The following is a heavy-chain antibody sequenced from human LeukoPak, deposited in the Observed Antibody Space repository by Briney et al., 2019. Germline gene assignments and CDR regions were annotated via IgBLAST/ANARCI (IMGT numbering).Heavy chain of an antibody. D-gene: IGHD6-6*01. J-gene: IGHJ4*02. Sequence: SETLSLTCTVSGGSISTYFWSWIRQPAGKGLEWIGRIYSSESTNDNPSLKTRVTMSVDTSKNQFSLKLRSVTASDTAVYYCARVSRYSSSYYFDSWGQGTLVTVSS. V-gene: IGHV4-4*07. CDR3: ARVSRYSSSYYFDS. CDR1: GGSISTYF. CDR2: IYSSEST.